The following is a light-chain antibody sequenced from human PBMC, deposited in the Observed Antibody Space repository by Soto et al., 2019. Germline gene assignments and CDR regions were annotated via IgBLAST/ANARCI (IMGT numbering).Light chain of an antibody. CDR1: SSNIGSDF. CDR2: RNN. V-gene: IGLV1-47*01. CDR3: AAWDHSLSGWM. Sequence: QPVLTQPPSASATPGQRGTISCSGSSSNIGSDFVFWYQQLPGTAPKLLISRNNQRPSGVPDRFSGSKSGTSASLAISGLRSEDEADYYCAAWDHSLSGWMIGGGTKLTVL. J-gene: IGLJ3*02.